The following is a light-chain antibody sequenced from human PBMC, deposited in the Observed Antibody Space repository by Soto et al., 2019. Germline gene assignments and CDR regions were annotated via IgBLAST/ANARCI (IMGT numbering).Light chain of an antibody. CDR3: QQYHIYSGT. CDR2: KAS. J-gene: IGKJ1*01. Sequence: EIQIIQSPSTLSASLGDRVTITCRASQSISSWLAWYQQKPGKAPKLLIYKASTLASGVPSRFSGSGSGTEFTLTINSLQPDDFATYYCQQYHIYSGTFGQGTKVDIK. V-gene: IGKV1-5*03. CDR1: QSISSW.